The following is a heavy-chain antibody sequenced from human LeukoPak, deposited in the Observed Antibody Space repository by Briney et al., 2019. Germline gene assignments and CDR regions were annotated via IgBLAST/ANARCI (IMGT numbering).Heavy chain of an antibody. V-gene: IGHV4-61*01. CDR2: IYYSGST. Sequence: KASETLSLTCTVSGGSVSSGSYYWSWIRQPPGQRLEWIGNIYYSGSTNYNPSLKSRVTISVDTSKNQFSLKLSSVAAADTAVYYCARTIEYLFDYWGQGTLVTVSS. CDR3: ARTIEYLFDY. D-gene: IGHD2/OR15-2a*01. J-gene: IGHJ4*02. CDR1: GGSVSSGSYY.